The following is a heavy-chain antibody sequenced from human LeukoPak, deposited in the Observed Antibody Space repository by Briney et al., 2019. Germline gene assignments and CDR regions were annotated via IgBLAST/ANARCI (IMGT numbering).Heavy chain of an antibody. Sequence: GGSLRLSCAASGFTFSSHDMNWVRQAPGKGLEWVSGISRSGDKTYYAESVKGRFTISRDNAKNTLYLQMNSLRAEDTAVYFCAKGAYALVPYYYYCYMDVWGKGTAVTVSS. V-gene: IGHV3-23*01. D-gene: IGHD3-16*01. CDR3: AKGAYALVPYYYYCYMDV. CDR1: GFTFSSHD. J-gene: IGHJ6*03. CDR2: ISRSGDKT.